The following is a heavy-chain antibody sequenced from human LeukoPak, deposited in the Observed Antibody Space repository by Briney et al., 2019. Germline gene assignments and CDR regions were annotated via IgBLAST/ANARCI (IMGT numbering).Heavy chain of an antibody. Sequence: GGSLRLSCAASGFTFSNYAMHWVRQAPGKGLEYVSGINSNGGTTYYTNSVKGRFTISRDNAKNSLYLQMNSLRAEDTAVYYCAELGITMIGGVWGKGTTVTISS. D-gene: IGHD3-10*02. J-gene: IGHJ6*04. CDR1: GFTFSNYA. CDR2: INSNGGTT. CDR3: AELGITMIGGV. V-gene: IGHV3-64*01.